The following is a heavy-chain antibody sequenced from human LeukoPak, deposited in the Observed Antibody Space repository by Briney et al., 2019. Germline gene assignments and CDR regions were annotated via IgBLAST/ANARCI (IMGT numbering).Heavy chain of an antibody. CDR3: ARGGGQLLPTNWFDP. J-gene: IGHJ5*02. Sequence: GGSLRLSCAASGFTFDDFGMSWVRQAPGKGLEWVSVIYSGGSTYYADSVKGRFTISRDNSKNTLYLQMNSLRAEDTAVHYCARGGGQLLPTNWFDPWGQGTLVTVSS. V-gene: IGHV3-66*01. D-gene: IGHD2-2*01. CDR1: GFTFDDFG. CDR2: IYSGGST.